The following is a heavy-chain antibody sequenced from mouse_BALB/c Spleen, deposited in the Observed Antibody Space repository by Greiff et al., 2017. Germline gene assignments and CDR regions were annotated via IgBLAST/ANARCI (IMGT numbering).Heavy chain of an antibody. CDR1: GYTFTDYY. CDR2: VNPYNGGT. V-gene: IGHV1-19*01. CDR3: ARWGITTGFAY. D-gene: IGHD2-4*01. Sequence: EVQLQQSGPELVKPGASVRMSCKASGYTFTDYYMDWVKQSHGESFEWIGRVNPYNGGTSYNQKFKGKATLTVDKSSSTAYMELNSLTSEDSAVYYCARWGITTGFAYWGQGTLVTVSA. J-gene: IGHJ3*01.